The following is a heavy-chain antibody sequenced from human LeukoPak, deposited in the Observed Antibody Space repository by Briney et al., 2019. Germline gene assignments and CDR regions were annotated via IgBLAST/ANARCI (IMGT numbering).Heavy chain of an antibody. CDR3: ARDPTELLWFGELGYFDY. Sequence: ASVKVSCKASGYTFTGYYMHWVRQAPGQGPEWMGWINPNSGGTNYAQKFQGRVTMTRDTSISTAYMELSRLRSDDTAVYYCARDPTELLWFGELGYFDYWGQGTLVTVSS. J-gene: IGHJ4*02. V-gene: IGHV1-2*02. CDR2: INPNSGGT. CDR1: GYTFTGYY. D-gene: IGHD3-10*01.